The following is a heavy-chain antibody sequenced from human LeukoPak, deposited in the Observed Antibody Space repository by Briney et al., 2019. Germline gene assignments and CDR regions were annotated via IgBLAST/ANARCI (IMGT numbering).Heavy chain of an antibody. J-gene: IGHJ4*02. CDR1: GFTFSTYG. CDR3: ARAVVTTITYYYDSSGYYLDY. Sequence: GGSLRLSCTASGFTFSTYGMSWVRQAPGKGLEWVSAISGGGDYTYSAVSVKGRFTISRDNSKNTLYLQMNSLTAEDTAVYYCARAVVTTITYYYDSSGYYLDYWGQGTLVTVSS. CDR2: ISGGGDYT. D-gene: IGHD3-22*01. V-gene: IGHV3-23*01.